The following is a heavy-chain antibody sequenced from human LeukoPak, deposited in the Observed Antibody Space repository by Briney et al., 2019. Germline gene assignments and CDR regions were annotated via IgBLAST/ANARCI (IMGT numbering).Heavy chain of an antibody. CDR1: GFTFSSYG. CDR3: AKDLNRYCSGGSCSLFGY. D-gene: IGHD2-15*01. J-gene: IGHJ4*02. CDR2: ISYDGSNK. V-gene: IGHV3-30*18. Sequence: LGGSLRLSCAASGFTFSSYGMHWVRQAPGKGLEWVAVISYDGSNKYYADSVKGRFTISRDNSKNTLYLQMNSLRAEDTAVYYCAKDLNRYCSGGSCSLFGYWGRGTLVTVSS.